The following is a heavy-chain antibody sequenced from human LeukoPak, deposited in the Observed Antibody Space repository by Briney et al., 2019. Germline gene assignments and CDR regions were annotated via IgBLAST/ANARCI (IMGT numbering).Heavy chain of an antibody. Sequence: GGSLRLSCVASGFTFSSYWMTWVRQAPGKGLEWVAHIKEDGSAKYYVDSVKGRFTLSRDNTKNSLSLQMNSLRAEDTAVYYCTRDSTYRLDYWGRGTLFTVSS. CDR1: GFTFSSYW. D-gene: IGHD2/OR15-2a*01. CDR2: IKEDGSAK. V-gene: IGHV3-7*01. J-gene: IGHJ4*02. CDR3: TRDSTYRLDY.